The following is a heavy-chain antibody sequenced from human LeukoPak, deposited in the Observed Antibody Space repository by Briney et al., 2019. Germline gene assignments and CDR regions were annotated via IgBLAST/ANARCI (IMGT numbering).Heavy chain of an antibody. CDR3: AKPIVVPAAMSLDAFDI. V-gene: IGHV3-23*01. CDR2: ISGSGGST. D-gene: IGHD2-2*01. Sequence: PGGSLRLSCAASGFTFSSYAMSWVRQAPGKGLEWVSAISGSGGSTYYADSVKGRFTISRDNSKNTLYLQMNGLRAEDTAVYYCAKPIVVPAAMSLDAFDIWGQGTMVTVSS. CDR1: GFTFSSYA. J-gene: IGHJ3*02.